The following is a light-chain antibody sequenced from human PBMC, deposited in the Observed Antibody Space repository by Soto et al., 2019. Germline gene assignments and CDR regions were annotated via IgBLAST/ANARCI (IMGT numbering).Light chain of an antibody. CDR2: DVN. Sequence: QPVLTQPASVSGSPGQSITISCTGTSSDIGGLYNYVSWYQQHPGKAPKLLIYDVNDRPSGVSDRFSGSKSGNTASLTISGLQAEDEAVYFCSAYSSGATHVVFGGGTKLTVL. CDR3: SAYSSGATHVV. J-gene: IGLJ2*01. CDR1: SSDIGGLYNY. V-gene: IGLV2-14*01.